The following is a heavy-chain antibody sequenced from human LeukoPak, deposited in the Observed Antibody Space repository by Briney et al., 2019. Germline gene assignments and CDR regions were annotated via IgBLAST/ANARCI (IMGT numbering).Heavy chain of an antibody. CDR3: ARRVGGPYDY. D-gene: IGHD2-2*01. Sequence: GGSLRLSCAGSGFTFSDYAINWVRQAPGKGLEWVSYISSTGNTIFYADSVKGRFTISRDNARNSLYLQMNGLRAGDTAVYYCARRVGGPYDYWGQGTLVTVSS. CDR2: ISSTGNTI. J-gene: IGHJ4*02. V-gene: IGHV3-48*01. CDR1: GFTFSDYA.